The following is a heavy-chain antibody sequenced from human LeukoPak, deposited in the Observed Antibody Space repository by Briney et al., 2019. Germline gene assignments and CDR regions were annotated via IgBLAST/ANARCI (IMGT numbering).Heavy chain of an antibody. CDR3: ARKAAAAGNYYYYMDV. V-gene: IGHV1-69*01. CDR2: IIPIFGTA. D-gene: IGHD6-13*01. Sequence: GSSVKVSCKASGGTFSSYAISWVRQGPGQGLEWMGGIIPIFGTANYAQKFQGRVTITADESTSTAYMELSSLRSEDTAVHYCARKAAAAGNYYYYMDVWGKGTTVTVSS. CDR1: GGTFSSYA. J-gene: IGHJ6*03.